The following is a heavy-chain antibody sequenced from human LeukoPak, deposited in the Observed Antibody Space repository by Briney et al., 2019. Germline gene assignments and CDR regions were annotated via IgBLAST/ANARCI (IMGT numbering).Heavy chain of an antibody. CDR3: ARPNYDFWSGYYSRWFDP. V-gene: IGHV4-34*01. CDR1: GGSFSGYY. CDR2: INHSGST. D-gene: IGHD3-3*01. J-gene: IGHJ5*02. Sequence: PSETLSLTCAVYGGSFSGYYWSWIRQPPGKGLEWIGEINHSGSTNYNPSLKSRVTISVDTSKNQFSLKLSSVTAADTAVYYCARPNYDFWSGYYSRWFDPWGQGTLVTVSP.